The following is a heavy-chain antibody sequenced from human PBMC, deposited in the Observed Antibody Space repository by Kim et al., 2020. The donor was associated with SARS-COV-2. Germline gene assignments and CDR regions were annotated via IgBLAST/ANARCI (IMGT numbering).Heavy chain of an antibody. J-gene: IGHJ4*02. CDR2: IWYDGSNK. V-gene: IGHV3-33*01. CDR1: GFTFSSYG. CDR3: ARSLSGYYGLDY. Sequence: GRSLRLSCAASGFTFSSYGMHWVRQAPGKGLEWVAVIWYDGSNKYYADSVKGRFTISRDNSKNTLYLQMNSLRAEDTAVYYCARSLSGYYGLDYWGQGTLVTVSS. D-gene: IGHD3-22*01.